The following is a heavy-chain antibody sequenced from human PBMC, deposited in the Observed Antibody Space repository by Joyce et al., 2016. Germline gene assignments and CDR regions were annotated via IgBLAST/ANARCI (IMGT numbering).Heavy chain of an antibody. CDR2: ISRDNTYI. V-gene: IGHV3-21*01. J-gene: IGHJ4*02. CDR3: ARDVLTTVTKAYGY. CDR1: GFIFSSYI. D-gene: IGHD4-11*01. Sequence: EVQLVESGGGLVKPGESLRLSCTASGFIFSSYIMTWVRQVPGKGLEWVSSISRDNTYIFHADSVKGRFTISRDNARNSLYLQMNSLRAEDTAVYYCARDVLTTVTKAYGYWGQGTLVAVSS.